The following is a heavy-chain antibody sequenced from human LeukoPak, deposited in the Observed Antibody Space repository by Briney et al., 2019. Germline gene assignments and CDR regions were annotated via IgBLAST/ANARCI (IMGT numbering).Heavy chain of an antibody. Sequence: VGSLRLSRVASGFTAGDSAMSWGPQAPGKGREWGSAISSTGRSTYYADSVKGQFTVSRDNSKNSLYLQMNSLRAEHAAVYYSATRPTVAGTTNWYFDVWGRGTLVTVSS. CDR3: ATRPTVAGTTNWYFDV. CDR2: ISSTGRST. D-gene: IGHD1/OR15-1a*01. CDR1: GFTAGDSA. J-gene: IGHJ2*01. V-gene: IGHV3-23*01.